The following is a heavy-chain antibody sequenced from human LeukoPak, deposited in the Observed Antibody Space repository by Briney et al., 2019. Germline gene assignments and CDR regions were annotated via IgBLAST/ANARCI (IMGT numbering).Heavy chain of an antibody. CDR1: GGSISTISYY. CDR3: ARRYTASPGERFDY. J-gene: IGHJ4*02. D-gene: IGHD2-2*02. CDR2: LYYSGST. V-gene: IGHV4-39*01. Sequence: SETLSLTCTVSGGSISTISYYWGWIRQPPGKGLEWIGSLYYSGSTYYNPSLKSRVTISVDTSKNQFSLKLTSVTAADTAVYYCARRYTASPGERFDYWGQGTLVTVSS.